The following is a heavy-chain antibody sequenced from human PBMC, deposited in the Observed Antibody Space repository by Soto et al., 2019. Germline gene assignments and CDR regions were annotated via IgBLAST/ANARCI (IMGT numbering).Heavy chain of an antibody. CDR1: GGSISNSSYY. Sequence: SETLSLTCTVSGGSISNSSYYWGWIRQPPGKGLEWIGSIYYSGSTYYNPSLKSRVTISVDTSKNQFSLKLSSVTAADTAVYYCASHSMVRGAFNWFDPWGQGTLVTAPQ. CDR2: IYYSGST. D-gene: IGHD3-10*01. J-gene: IGHJ5*02. V-gene: IGHV4-39*01. CDR3: ASHSMVRGAFNWFDP.